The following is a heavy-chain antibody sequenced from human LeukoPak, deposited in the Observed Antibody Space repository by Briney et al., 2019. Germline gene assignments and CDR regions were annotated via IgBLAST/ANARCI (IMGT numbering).Heavy chain of an antibody. CDR2: IIPIFGTA. Sequence: SVKVSCKASGGTFSNYAISWVRQAPGQGLEWMGGIIPIFGTANYAQKFRGRVTITADKSTRTAYMELSSLRSEDTAVYYCAGPDSDYIWGSYHGAFDIWGQGTMVTVSS. V-gene: IGHV1-69*06. D-gene: IGHD3-16*02. CDR1: GGTFSNYA. CDR3: AGPDSDYIWGSYHGAFDI. J-gene: IGHJ3*02.